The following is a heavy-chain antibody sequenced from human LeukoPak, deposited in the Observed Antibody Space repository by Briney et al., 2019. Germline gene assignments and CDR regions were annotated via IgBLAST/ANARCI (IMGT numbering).Heavy chain of an antibody. CDR3: ARRSGSYIYFEY. D-gene: IGHD1-26*01. CDR1: GYSFTNYW. CDR2: IYPGDSDT. J-gene: IGHJ4*02. Sequence: GESLKISCKGSGYSFTNYWIAWVRQMPGKGPECMGIIYPGDSDTRYSPSFQGQVTISADKSISTAYLQWSSLKASDTAMYYCARRSGSYIYFEYWGQGTLVTVSS. V-gene: IGHV5-51*01.